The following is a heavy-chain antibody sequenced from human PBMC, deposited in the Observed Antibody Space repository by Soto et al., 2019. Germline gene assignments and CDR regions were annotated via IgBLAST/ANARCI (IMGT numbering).Heavy chain of an antibody. CDR2: IASHDGST. V-gene: IGHV1-18*04. Sequence: QVQLIQSAPEVKRPGASVRVSCRASGYTFTSYGLNWGRRAPGQGLEWMERIASHDGSTVSAQSFQGRLTLTRDTFTNTVYLELGALTSDDTGMYFCWRNDGDDSTNFWGQGTLVTVSS. CDR1: GYTFTSYG. CDR3: WRNDGDDSTNF. J-gene: IGHJ4*02. D-gene: IGHD3-22*01.